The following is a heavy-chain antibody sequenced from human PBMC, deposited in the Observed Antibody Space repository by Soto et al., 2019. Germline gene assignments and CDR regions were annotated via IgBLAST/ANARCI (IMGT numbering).Heavy chain of an antibody. CDR1: GFTVSSNY. D-gene: IGHD3-10*01. Sequence: PGGSLRLSCAASGFTVSSNYMSWVRQAPGKGLEWVSVIYSGGSTYYADSVKGRFTISRDNSKNTLYLQMNSLRAEDTAVYYCATTGAANRGAGYYYYSMDVWGQGTTVTVSS. CDR3: ATTGAANRGAGYYYYSMDV. J-gene: IGHJ6*02. V-gene: IGHV3-53*01. CDR2: IYSGGST.